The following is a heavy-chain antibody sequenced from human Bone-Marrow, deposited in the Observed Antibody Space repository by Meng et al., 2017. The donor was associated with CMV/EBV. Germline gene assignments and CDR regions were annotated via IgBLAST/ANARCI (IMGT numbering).Heavy chain of an antibody. D-gene: IGHD3-9*01. Sequence: SVKVSCKASGGSFSTYSISWVRQAPGQGLEWMGRITPILGTANYAQKFQGRVTITADKSTSTAYMELSSLRSEDTAVYYCANPHYDILTGYYRDNWFDPWGQGTLVTVSS. J-gene: IGHJ5*02. CDR2: ITPILGTA. CDR3: ANPHYDILTGYYRDNWFDP. V-gene: IGHV1-69*08. CDR1: GGSFSTYS.